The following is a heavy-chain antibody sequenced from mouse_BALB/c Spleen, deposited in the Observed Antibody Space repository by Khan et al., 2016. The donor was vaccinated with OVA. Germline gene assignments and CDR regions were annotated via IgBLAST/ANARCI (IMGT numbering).Heavy chain of an antibody. CDR3: ARRGDGYYGAMDY. V-gene: IGHV3-2*02. Sequence: EVQLVESGPGLVKPSQSLSLTCTVTGYSITSDYAWNWIRQFPGNKLEWMGYISYSGSTSYNPSLKSRFSITRDTSKNQFFLQLNSVTTEDTATYYCARRGDGYYGAMDYWGQGTSFTVSS. J-gene: IGHJ4*01. D-gene: IGHD2-3*01. CDR2: ISYSGST. CDR1: GYSITSDYA.